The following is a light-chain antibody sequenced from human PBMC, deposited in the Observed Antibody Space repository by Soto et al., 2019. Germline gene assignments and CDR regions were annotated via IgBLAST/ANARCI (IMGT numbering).Light chain of an antibody. J-gene: IGKJ1*01. CDR2: GAS. Sequence: EIVMTQSPATLSVSPGERATLSCRASQSVSSNLAWYQQKPGQAPRLLIYGASTRATGIPARFSGSGSGTDFTLTISSLQSEGFAVYYCQQYNNWPPWTFGQGTKVEIK. CDR1: QSVSSN. CDR3: QQYNNWPPWT. V-gene: IGKV3-15*01.